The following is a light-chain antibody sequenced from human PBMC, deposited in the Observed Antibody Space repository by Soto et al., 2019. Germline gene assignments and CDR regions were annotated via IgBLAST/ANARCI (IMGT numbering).Light chain of an antibody. CDR2: DAS. V-gene: IGKV1-33*01. CDR3: QQLDSMPIT. Sequence: DIQMTQAPSSLSASVGNRVTITCQASQDIATYLNWYQQKPGKAPNLLIYDASNLETGVPSRFSGSGSGTDFVLTISSLQPEDSATYYCQQLDSMPITFGQGTRLEIK. CDR1: QDIATY. J-gene: IGKJ5*01.